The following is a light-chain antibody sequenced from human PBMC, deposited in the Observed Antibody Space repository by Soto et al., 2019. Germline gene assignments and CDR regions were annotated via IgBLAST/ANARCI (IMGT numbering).Light chain of an antibody. CDR2: ETS. J-gene: IGKJ5*01. CDR1: QSVSSY. CDR3: QQRWHWPSNT. V-gene: IGKV3-11*01. Sequence: EIVLTQSPATLSLSPGERATLSCRASQSVSSYLAWYQQKPGLPPRLLIYETSNRVIGIPARFSGSGSGTDYTLTISSLEPEDFGVYYCQQRWHWPSNTCGQGTRMEI.